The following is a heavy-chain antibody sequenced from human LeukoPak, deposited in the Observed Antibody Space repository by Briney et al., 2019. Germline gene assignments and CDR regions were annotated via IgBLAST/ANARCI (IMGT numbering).Heavy chain of an antibody. Sequence: LSLTCTVSGGSISSGGYYWSWIRQHPGKGLEWVSYVSSSSSTRYYADSVKGRFTISRDNAKNSLYLQMNSLRAEDTAVYYCARDGPTFCGGDCYSSFWGQGTLVTVSS. D-gene: IGHD2-21*02. CDR2: VSSSSSTR. V-gene: IGHV3-11*04. CDR1: GGSISSGGYY. J-gene: IGHJ4*02. CDR3: ARDGPTFCGGDCYSSF.